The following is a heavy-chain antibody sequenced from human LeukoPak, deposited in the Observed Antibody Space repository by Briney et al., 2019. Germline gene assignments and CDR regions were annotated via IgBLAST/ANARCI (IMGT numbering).Heavy chain of an antibody. CDR2: IYSSGAT. D-gene: IGHD1-26*01. V-gene: IGHV3-66*03. CDR1: GFIVNNNY. CDR3: AKDGVGATWFGH. J-gene: IGHJ5*02. Sequence: GGSLRLSCAASGFIVNNNYLSWVRQAPGKGLEWVSSIYSSGATYYAESVKGRFSISRDSSKNTFDLQMNTLRTEDTAVYYCAKDGVGATWFGHWGQGALVTVSS.